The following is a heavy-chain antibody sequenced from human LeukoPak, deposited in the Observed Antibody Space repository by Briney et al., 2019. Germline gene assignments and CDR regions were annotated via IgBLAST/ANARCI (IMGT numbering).Heavy chain of an antibody. CDR3: ARDGRHRYYYDSSGFYGSWFDP. Sequence: VASVKVSCKASGYTFTSYGISWVRQAPGQGLEWMGWISGYNGNTKNAQKLQGRVTMTTDTSTSTAYMELRSLRSDDTAVYYCARDGRHRYYYDSSGFYGSWFDPWGQGTLVTVSS. J-gene: IGHJ5*02. D-gene: IGHD3-22*01. CDR1: GYTFTSYG. CDR2: ISGYNGNT. V-gene: IGHV1-18*01.